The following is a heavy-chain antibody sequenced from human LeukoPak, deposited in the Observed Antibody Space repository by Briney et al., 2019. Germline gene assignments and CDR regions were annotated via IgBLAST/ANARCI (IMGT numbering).Heavy chain of an antibody. D-gene: IGHD5-12*01. Sequence: SETLSLTCTVSGGSISSGDYYWSWIRQPPGKGLEWIGYIYYSGSTYYNPSLKSRLTISVGTSKNQFSLKLTSVTAADTAVYYCARARSGYQDWYFDLWGRGTLVTVSS. CDR1: GGSISSGDYY. J-gene: IGHJ2*01. CDR3: ARARSGYQDWYFDL. V-gene: IGHV4-30-4*01. CDR2: IYYSGST.